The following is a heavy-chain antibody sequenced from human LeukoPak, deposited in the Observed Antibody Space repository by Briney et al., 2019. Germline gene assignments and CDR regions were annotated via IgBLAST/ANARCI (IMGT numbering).Heavy chain of an antibody. V-gene: IGHV4-39*01. CDR3: ARLVHVVRGVHYFDY. CDR1: GGSISSSSYY. J-gene: IGHJ4*02. CDR2: IYYSGST. D-gene: IGHD3-10*01. Sequence: PSETLSLTCTVSGGSISSSSYYWGWICQPPGRGLEWIGSIYYSGSTYYSPSLKSRVTISVDTSKNQSSLKLSSVTAADTAVYYCARLVHVVRGVHYFDYWGQGTLVTVSS.